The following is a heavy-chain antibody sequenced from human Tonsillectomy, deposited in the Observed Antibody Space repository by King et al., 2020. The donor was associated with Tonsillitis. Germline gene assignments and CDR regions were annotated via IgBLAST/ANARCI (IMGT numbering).Heavy chain of an antibody. CDR2: IYPSGDTT. J-gene: IGHJ3*01. D-gene: IGHD1-26*01. CDR1: GFTFSTYY. CDR3: ARETSGSYRAFDV. V-gene: IGHV1-46*01. Sequence: QLVQSGAAMKKPGASVNISCKASGFTFSTYYFHWVRQAPGQGPEWMGIIYPSGDTTKYARKFQGRVAMTRDTSTSTVYMELRSLGIEDSALYYCARETSGSYRAFDVWGQGTMVTVSS.